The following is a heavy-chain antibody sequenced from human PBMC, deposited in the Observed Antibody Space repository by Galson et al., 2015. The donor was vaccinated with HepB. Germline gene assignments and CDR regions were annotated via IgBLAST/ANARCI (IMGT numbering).Heavy chain of an antibody. D-gene: IGHD3-22*01. CDR2: ISSSSSYI. Sequence: SLRLSCAASGFTFSSYSMNWVRQAPGKGLEWVSSISSSSSYIYYADSVKGRFTISRDNAKNSLYLRMNSLRAEDTAVYYCARDWRDYYDSSGYYDAFDIWGQGTMVTVSS. V-gene: IGHV3-21*01. CDR3: ARDWRDYYDSSGYYDAFDI. J-gene: IGHJ3*02. CDR1: GFTFSSYS.